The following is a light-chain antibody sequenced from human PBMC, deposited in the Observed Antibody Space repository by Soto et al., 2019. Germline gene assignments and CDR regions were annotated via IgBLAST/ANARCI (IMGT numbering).Light chain of an antibody. CDR1: QSVNSGY. Sequence: EIVLTQSPGTLSLSPGERATLSCRASQSVNSGYLVWYQQKPGQAPRLLIYGASSRATGIPDRFSGSGSGTDFTLTISRLEPEDFAVYYCQQYGSSGTFGQGTKVDI. V-gene: IGKV3-20*01. CDR2: GAS. CDR3: QQYGSSGT. J-gene: IGKJ1*01.